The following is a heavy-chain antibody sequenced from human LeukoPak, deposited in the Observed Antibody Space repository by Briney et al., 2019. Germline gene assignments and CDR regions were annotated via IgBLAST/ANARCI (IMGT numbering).Heavy chain of an antibody. J-gene: IGHJ6*02. V-gene: IGHV4-34*01. D-gene: IGHD2-2*03. CDR3: ARVDIVVVPAGPYRGMDV. Sequence: SETLSHTCAVYGGSFSGYYWSWIRQPPGKGLEWIGEISHSGSTNYNPSLKSRVTISVDTSKNQFSLKLSSVTAADTAVYYCARVDIVVVPAGPYRGMDVWGQGTTVTVSS. CDR2: ISHSGST. CDR1: GGSFSGYY.